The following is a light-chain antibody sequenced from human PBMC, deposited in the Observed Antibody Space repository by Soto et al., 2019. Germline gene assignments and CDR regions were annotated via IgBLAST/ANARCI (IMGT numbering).Light chain of an antibody. Sequence: DIVMTQSPDTLSVSPGERATLSCRASQSVSSKYLAWYQQKPGQDTRILIYGASSRATGIPDRVSGSGSATDFTLTISRLEPEDVAVYYGQQYGSSPATFGQGTKVDIK. V-gene: IGKV3-20*01. CDR1: QSVSSKY. CDR3: QQYGSSPAT. J-gene: IGKJ1*01. CDR2: GAS.